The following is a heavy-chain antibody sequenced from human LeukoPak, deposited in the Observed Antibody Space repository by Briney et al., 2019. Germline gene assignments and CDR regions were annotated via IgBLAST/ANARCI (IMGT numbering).Heavy chain of an antibody. J-gene: IGHJ2*01. CDR3: AKDLQSSTWRESWYFDL. D-gene: IGHD6-13*01. CDR2: INGLGGST. Sequence: GGSLRLSCAASAFAFSSYAMTWVRQAPGKGLEWVSTINGLGGSTYYTDSVKGRFTISRDNSKNTLFLQMSSLRAEDTAVYYCAKDLQSSTWRESWYFDLWGRGTLVTVSS. CDR1: AFAFSSYA. V-gene: IGHV3-23*01.